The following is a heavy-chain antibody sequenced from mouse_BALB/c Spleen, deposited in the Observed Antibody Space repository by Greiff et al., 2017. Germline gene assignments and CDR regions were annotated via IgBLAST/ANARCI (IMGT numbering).Heavy chain of an antibody. J-gene: IGHJ3*01. V-gene: IGHV1-4*02. CDR3: ARWALAWFAY. Sequence: QVQLQQSAAELARPGASVKMSCKASGYTFTSYTMHWVKQRPGQGLEWIGYINPSSGYTEYNQKFKDKTTLTADKSSSTAYMQRSSLTSEDSAVYYCARWALAWFAYWGQGTLVTVSA. CDR2: INPSSGYT. CDR1: GYTFTSYT.